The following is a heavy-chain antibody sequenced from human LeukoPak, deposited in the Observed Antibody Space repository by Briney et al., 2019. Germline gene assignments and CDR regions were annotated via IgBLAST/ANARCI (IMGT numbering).Heavy chain of an antibody. CDR2: IDPDGSTV. J-gene: IGHJ4*02. Sequence: GGSLRLPCEGSGFTFRSHWLNWVRQPPGKGPVWVAHIDPDGSTVCYADSVKGRFTVSRDNARNTLYLFMHSLRAEDTAVYFCARHRPREYSGYDPFDYWGRGTLVTVSS. CDR3: ARHRPREYSGYDPFDY. D-gene: IGHD5-12*01. V-gene: IGHV3-74*01. CDR1: GFTFRSHW.